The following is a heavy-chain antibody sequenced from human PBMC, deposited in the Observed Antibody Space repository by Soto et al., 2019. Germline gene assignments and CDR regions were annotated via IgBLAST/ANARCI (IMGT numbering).Heavy chain of an antibody. J-gene: IGHJ4*02. CDR1: GGSITSSDYY. Sequence: SETLSLTCTVSGGSITSSDYYWGWIRQPPGKGLEWIGYIYYSGLTYYNPSLKSRVTISIDTSRSQFSLNLISVTAADTAVYFCARRPTLYYFDYWGQGTLVTVSS. V-gene: IGHV4-30-4*01. CDR3: ARRPTLYYFDY. CDR2: IYYSGLT.